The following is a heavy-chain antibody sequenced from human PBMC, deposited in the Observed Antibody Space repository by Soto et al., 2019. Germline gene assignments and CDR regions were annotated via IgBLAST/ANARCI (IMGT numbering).Heavy chain of an antibody. CDR3: ARGLELRYGMDV. V-gene: IGHV1-69*13. CDR2: IIPIFGTA. CDR1: GGTFSSYA. D-gene: IGHD1-7*01. Sequence: SVKVSCKASGGTFSSYAISWVRQAPGQGLEWMGGIIPIFGTANYAQKFQGRVTITADESTSTAYMELSSLRSEDTAVYYCARGLELRYGMDVWGQGTTVTVSS. J-gene: IGHJ6*02.